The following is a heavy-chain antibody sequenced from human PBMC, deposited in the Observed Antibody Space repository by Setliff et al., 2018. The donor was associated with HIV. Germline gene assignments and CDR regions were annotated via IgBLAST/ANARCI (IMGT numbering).Heavy chain of an antibody. J-gene: IGHJ4*02. Sequence: VKVSCKASGGTFGIYGISWVRQAPGQGLEWMGGTIPMFGTANYAQKFPGRVTITTDESTNTGYMELSSLRSEDTAVYYCARESACSSTSCPKVLDYWGQGTLVTVSS. CDR1: GGTFGIYG. CDR2: TIPMFGTA. CDR3: ARESACSSTSCPKVLDY. V-gene: IGHV1-69*13. D-gene: IGHD2-2*01.